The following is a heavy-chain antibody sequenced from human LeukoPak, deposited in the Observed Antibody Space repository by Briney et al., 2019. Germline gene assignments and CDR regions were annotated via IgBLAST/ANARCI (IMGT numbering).Heavy chain of an antibody. CDR2: ISAYNGNT. D-gene: IGHD6-13*01. V-gene: IGHV1-18*01. J-gene: IGHJ6*03. Sequence: ASVKVSCKASGYTFTSYGISWVRQAPGQGLEWMGWISAYNGNTNYAQKLQGRVTMTTDTSTSIAYMELRSLRSDDTAVYYCARAIAAAGGYYYYYMDVWGKGTTVTVSS. CDR1: GYTFTSYG. CDR3: ARAIAAAGGYYYYYMDV.